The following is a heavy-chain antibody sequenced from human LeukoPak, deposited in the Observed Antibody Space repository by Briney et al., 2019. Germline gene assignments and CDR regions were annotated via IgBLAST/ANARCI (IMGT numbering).Heavy chain of an antibody. CDR1: GGSISSGGFY. Sequence: PSQTLSLTCDVSGGSISSGGFYWSWIRQLPGKGLEWIGHIYHSGRSHYNPSLKSRLTISMDTSKNQFSLKLSSVTAADTAVYYCARVLPSDYWGQGTLVTVSS. J-gene: IGHJ4*02. D-gene: IGHD1-26*01. V-gene: IGHV4-31*11. CDR3: ARVLPSDY. CDR2: IYHSGRS.